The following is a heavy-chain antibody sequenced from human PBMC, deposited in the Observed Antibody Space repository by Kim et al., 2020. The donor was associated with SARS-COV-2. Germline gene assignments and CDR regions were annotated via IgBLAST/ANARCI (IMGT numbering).Heavy chain of an antibody. J-gene: IGHJ4*02. D-gene: IGHD3-10*01. V-gene: IGHV1-69*13. CDR1: GGTFSSYA. CDR2: IIPIFGTA. CDR3: ARVPFGVGYSIDY. Sequence: SVKVSCKASGGTFSSYAISWVRQAPGQGLEWMGWIIPIFGTANYAQKFQGRVTITADESTSTAYMELSSLRSEDTAVYYCARVPFGVGYSIDYWGQGTLVTVSS.